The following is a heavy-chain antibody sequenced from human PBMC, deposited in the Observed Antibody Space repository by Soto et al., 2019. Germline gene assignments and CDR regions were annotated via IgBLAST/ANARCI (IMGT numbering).Heavy chain of an antibody. J-gene: IGHJ6*02. CDR1: GYTFTGYY. Sequence: ASVKVSCKASGYTFTGYYMHWVRQAPGQGLEWMGWINPNSGGTNYAQKFRGWVTMTRDTSISTAYMELSRLRSDDTAVYYCARGHMVRGVIYYSGMDVWGQGTTVTVSS. CDR3: ARGHMVRGVIYYSGMDV. D-gene: IGHD3-10*01. CDR2: INPNSGGT. V-gene: IGHV1-2*04.